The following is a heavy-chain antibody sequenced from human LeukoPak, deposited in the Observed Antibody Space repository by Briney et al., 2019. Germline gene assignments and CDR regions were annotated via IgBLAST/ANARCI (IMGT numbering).Heavy chain of an antibody. D-gene: IGHD4-17*01. V-gene: IGHV3-21*01. Sequence: GGSLRLSCVVSGITISSYSMNWVRQAPGKGLEWVSSISSSSYIYYADSVKGRFTISRDNAKNSLYLQMNSLRAEDTAVYYCARGDYAFDYWGQGTLVSVSS. J-gene: IGHJ4*02. CDR3: ARGDYAFDY. CDR2: ISSSSYI. CDR1: GITISSYS.